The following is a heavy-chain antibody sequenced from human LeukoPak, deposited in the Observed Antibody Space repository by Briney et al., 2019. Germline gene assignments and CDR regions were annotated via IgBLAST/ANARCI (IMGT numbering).Heavy chain of an antibody. V-gene: IGHV4-38-2*01. Sequence: SETLSLTCAVSGYSISSGYYWGWIRQPPGKGLEWVGSLSHSRSTYYNPSLKSRVTISVDTSKNQFSLKLSSVTAADTAVYYCARSIAAAGTLGWRFPTFVDYWGQGTLVTVSS. D-gene: IGHD6-13*01. CDR3: ARSIAAAGTLGWRFPTFVDY. CDR2: LSHSRST. J-gene: IGHJ4*02. CDR1: GYSISSGYY.